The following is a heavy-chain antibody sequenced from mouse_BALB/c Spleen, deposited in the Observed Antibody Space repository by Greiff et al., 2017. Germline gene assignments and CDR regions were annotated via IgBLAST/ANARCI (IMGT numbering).Heavy chain of an antibody. V-gene: IGHV5-17*02. CDR1: GFTFSSFG. Sequence: EVMLVESGGGLVQPGGSRKLSCAASGFTFSSFGMHWVRQAPEKGLEWVAYISSGSSTIYYADTVKGRFTISRDNPKNTLFLQMTSLRSEDTAMYYCAREYRYDGRYYAMDYWGQGTSVTVSS. J-gene: IGHJ4*01. CDR3: AREYRYDGRYYAMDY. D-gene: IGHD2-14*01. CDR2: ISSGSSTI.